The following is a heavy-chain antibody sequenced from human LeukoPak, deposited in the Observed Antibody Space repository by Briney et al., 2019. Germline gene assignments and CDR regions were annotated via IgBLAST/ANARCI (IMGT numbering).Heavy chain of an antibody. D-gene: IGHD6-6*01. J-gene: IGHJ5*02. V-gene: IGHV3-21*01. CDR3: ARDWGIAARPHNWFDP. CDR1: GFTFSSYS. Sequence: GGSLGLSCAASGFTFSSYSMNWVRQAPGKGLEWVSSISGTSSFIYYADSVKGRFTISRDNAKNSLYLQMNSLRAEDTAVYYCARDWGIAARPHNWFDPWGQGTLVTVSS. CDR2: ISGTSSFI.